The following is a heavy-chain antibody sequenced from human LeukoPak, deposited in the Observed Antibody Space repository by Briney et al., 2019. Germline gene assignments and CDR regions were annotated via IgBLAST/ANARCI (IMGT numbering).Heavy chain of an antibody. Sequence: SETLSLTCTVSGGPISSSGYYWGWIHQPPGKGLEWIASIYYSGSTYYNPSLKSRVTISVDTSKNQLSLKLSSLTAADTAVYYCARHEYSGSYYGLSWFDPWGQGTLVTVSS. J-gene: IGHJ5*02. D-gene: IGHD1-26*01. CDR3: ARHEYSGSYYGLSWFDP. CDR2: IYYSGST. CDR1: GGPISSSGYY. V-gene: IGHV4-39*01.